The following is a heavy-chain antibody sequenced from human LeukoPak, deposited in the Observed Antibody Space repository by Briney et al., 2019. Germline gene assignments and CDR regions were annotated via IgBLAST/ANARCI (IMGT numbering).Heavy chain of an antibody. CDR3: ARGVAPLPSYYFDY. J-gene: IGHJ4*02. Sequence: GGSLRLSCAASRFTFSSYSMNWVRQAPGKGLEWLSYISSSSSTIYYADSVKGRFTISRDNAKNSLYLQMNSLRAEDMAVYYCARGVAPLPSYYFDYWGQGTLVTVSS. V-gene: IGHV3-48*01. CDR1: RFTFSSYS. D-gene: IGHD3-3*01. CDR2: ISSSSSTI.